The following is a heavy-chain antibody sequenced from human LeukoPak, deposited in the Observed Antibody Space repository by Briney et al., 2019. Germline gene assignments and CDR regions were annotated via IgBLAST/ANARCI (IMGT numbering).Heavy chain of an antibody. D-gene: IGHD6-13*01. CDR2: MTRDGRT. CDR3: ANVGVADAKPHFYLDV. CDR1: GFSFSTYA. V-gene: IGHV3-23*01. Sequence: HAGGSLRLSCVASGFSFSTYAMVWVRQAPGKGLEWVSAMTRDGRTFYADSVQGRVTICRDNSKNTLYLQMSSLGAEDTADYFCANVGVADAKPHFYLDVWGTGTTVTVSS. J-gene: IGHJ6*03.